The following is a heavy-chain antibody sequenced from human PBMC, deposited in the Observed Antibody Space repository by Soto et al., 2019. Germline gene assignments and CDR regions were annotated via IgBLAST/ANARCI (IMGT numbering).Heavy chain of an antibody. D-gene: IGHD3-10*01. J-gene: IGHJ6*02. CDR2: IIPIFGTA. Sequence: SVKVSCKASGGTFSSYAISWVRQAPGQGLEWMGGIIPIFGTANYAQKFQGRVTITADESTSTAYMELSSLRSEDTAVYYCARGTPKYYGSGSYYSPWYYYGMDVWGQGTTVTVSS. V-gene: IGHV1-69*13. CDR1: GGTFSSYA. CDR3: ARGTPKYYGSGSYYSPWYYYGMDV.